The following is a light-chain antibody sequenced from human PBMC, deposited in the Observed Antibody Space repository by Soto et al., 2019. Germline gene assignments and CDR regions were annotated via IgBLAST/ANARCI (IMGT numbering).Light chain of an antibody. V-gene: IGLV3-21*02. CDR3: QVWDSSSDDVV. J-gene: IGLJ3*02. CDR1: YSGSKN. Sequence: SYELTQPPSVSVAPGQTASITCGGDYSGSKNVHWYQQRPGQAPVVVVFEDRVRPSGIPERFSGSNSGNTATLTIIGVEAGDEADYYCQVWDSSSDDVVFGGGTKLTVL. CDR2: EDR.